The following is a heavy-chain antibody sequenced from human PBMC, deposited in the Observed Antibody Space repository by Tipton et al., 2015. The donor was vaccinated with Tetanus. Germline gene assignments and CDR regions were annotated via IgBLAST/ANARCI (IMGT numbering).Heavy chain of an antibody. J-gene: IGHJ6*02. CDR3: ARDSNFYSYSYKGMDV. V-gene: IGHV4-59*01. CDR2: VFHSGST. Sequence: TLSLTCAVSGGAFSGYLWSWIRQPPGKGLEWIGYVFHSGSTKYNPSLKSRVTISVDTSKNQFSLKLRSVTAADTAVYYCARDSNFYSYSYKGMDVWGQGTTVTVSS. CDR1: GGAFSGYL. D-gene: IGHD4-11*01.